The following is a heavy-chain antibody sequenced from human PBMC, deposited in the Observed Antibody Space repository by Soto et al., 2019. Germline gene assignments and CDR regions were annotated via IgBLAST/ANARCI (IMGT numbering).Heavy chain of an antibody. D-gene: IGHD3-22*01. V-gene: IGHV3-30*18. Sequence: QVQLVESGGGVVQPGRSLRLSCAASGFTFSSYGMHWVRQAPGKGLEWVAVISYDGSNKYYADSVKGRFTISRDNSKNKLYLQMTSLSAEDTAVYYCAKEGYYYDSSGYYPDYWGQGTLVTVSS. J-gene: IGHJ4*02. CDR3: AKEGYYYDSSGYYPDY. CDR1: GFTFSSYG. CDR2: ISYDGSNK.